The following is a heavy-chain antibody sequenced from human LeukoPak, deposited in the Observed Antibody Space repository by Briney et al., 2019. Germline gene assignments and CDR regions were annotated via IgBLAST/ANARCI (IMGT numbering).Heavy chain of an antibody. Sequence: GGSLKLSCAASGFTFSSYAMHWVRQAPGKGLEWVAVISYDGSNKYYADSVKGRFTISRDNSKNTLYLQMNSLRAEDTAVYYCARDFDYWGQGTLVTVSS. CDR1: GFTFSSYA. CDR2: ISYDGSNK. V-gene: IGHV3-30-3*01. J-gene: IGHJ4*02. CDR3: ARDFDY.